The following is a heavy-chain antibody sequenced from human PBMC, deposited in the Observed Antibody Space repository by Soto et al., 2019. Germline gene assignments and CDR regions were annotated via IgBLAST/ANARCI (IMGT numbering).Heavy chain of an antibody. J-gene: IGHJ6*02. CDR3: AGALENPYFYYGLNV. CDR2: TTYDGGIK. D-gene: IGHD1-1*01. V-gene: IGHV3-30*03. CDR1: VFSFSSYG. Sequence: GGALILSCAASVFSFSSYGMEWLRLAPGKGLEWVAATTYDGGIKHYVDSVKGRFTISRDNSKNTLYLQMNSLRVEDTATYYCAGALENPYFYYGLNVWGQGTTVTVSS.